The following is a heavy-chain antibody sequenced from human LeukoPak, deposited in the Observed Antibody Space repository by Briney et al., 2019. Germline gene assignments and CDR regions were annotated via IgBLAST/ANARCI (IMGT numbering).Heavy chain of an antibody. CDR1: GFTFSSYS. Sequence: GGSLRLSCAASGFTFSSYSMNWVRQAPGKGLEWVSSISSSSSYIYYADSVKGRFTISRDNAKNSLYLQMNSLRAEDTAVYYCARGPVPAAIRRAEYFQHWGQGTLVTVSS. J-gene: IGHJ1*01. CDR2: ISSSSSYI. D-gene: IGHD2-2*01. V-gene: IGHV3-21*01. CDR3: ARGPVPAAIRRAEYFQH.